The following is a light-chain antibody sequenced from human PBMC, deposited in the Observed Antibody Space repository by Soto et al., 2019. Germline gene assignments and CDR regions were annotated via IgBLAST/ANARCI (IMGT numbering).Light chain of an antibody. J-gene: IGLJ2*01. CDR2: DNS. CDR1: NSNIGNNY. V-gene: IGLV1-51*01. Sequence: QSVLTQPPSVSAAPGQKVTISCSGSNSNIGNNYVSWYQQLPGTAPKLLIYDNSKRPSGIPDRFSGSKSGASATLDISGLQTGDGADYYCGTWDDSRTVVFGGGTSSPS. CDR3: GTWDDSRTVV.